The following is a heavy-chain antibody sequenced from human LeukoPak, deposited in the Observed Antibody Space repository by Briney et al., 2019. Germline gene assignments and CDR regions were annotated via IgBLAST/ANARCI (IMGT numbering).Heavy chain of an antibody. CDR1: GGSFSGYY. CDR3: ARAGYCSSTSCSYFDY. Sequence: SETLSLTCAVYGGSFSGYYWSWIRQPPGKGLEWIGEINHSGSTNYNPSLKSRVTISVDTSKNQFSLKLSSVTAADTAVYYCARAGYCSSTSCSYFDYWGQGTLVTVSP. CDR2: INHSGST. D-gene: IGHD2-2*01. V-gene: IGHV4-34*01. J-gene: IGHJ4*02.